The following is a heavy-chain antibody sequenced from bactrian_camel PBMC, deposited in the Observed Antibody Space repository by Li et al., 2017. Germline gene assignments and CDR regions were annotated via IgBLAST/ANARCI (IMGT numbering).Heavy chain of an antibody. V-gene: IGHV3S25*01. CDR2: MYTGGGIT. Sequence: VASGGGSVQAGGSLRLSCAASGYTYSSNCMGWFRQAPGKEREGVAAMYTGGGITYYAESVKGRFTISQDKAAENTVYLQMSSLKPEDTAMYYCAADRLRCLQTGATTPTLSSEAWNYWGQGTQVTVS. J-gene: IGHJ4*01. D-gene: IGHD7*01. CDR3: AADRLRCLQTGATTPTLSSEAWNY. CDR1: GYTYSSNC.